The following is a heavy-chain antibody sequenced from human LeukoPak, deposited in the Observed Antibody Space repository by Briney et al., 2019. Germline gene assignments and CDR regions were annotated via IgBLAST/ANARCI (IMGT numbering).Heavy chain of an antibody. J-gene: IGHJ3*02. CDR1: GYTFTAYY. CDR2: INPNSGGT. V-gene: IGHV1-2*02. D-gene: IGHD6-13*01. CDR3: ARDGIYSRNFDAFDI. Sequence: EASVKVSCKASGYTFTAYYMHWVRQAPGQGREWMGWINPNSGGTDYAQKFQGRVTMTRDTSISTAYMELSSLTSDDTAVYYCARDGIYSRNFDAFDIWGQGTMVTVSS.